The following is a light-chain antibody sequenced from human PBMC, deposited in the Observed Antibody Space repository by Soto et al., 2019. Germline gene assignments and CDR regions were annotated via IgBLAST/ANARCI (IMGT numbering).Light chain of an antibody. CDR3: CSYAGSFTWV. CDR1: SSDLGGYNY. Sequence: QSVLTQPRSVSGSPGQSVTISCSGTSSDLGGYNYVSWYQHHPGKAPKLMIYDVTPRPSGVPDRFSGSKSGNTASLTISGLQAEDEADYYCCSYAGSFTWVFGGGTQLTVL. V-gene: IGLV2-11*01. J-gene: IGLJ3*02. CDR2: DVT.